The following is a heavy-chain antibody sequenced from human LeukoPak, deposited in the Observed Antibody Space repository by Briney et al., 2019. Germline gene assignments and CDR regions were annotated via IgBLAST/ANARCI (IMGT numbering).Heavy chain of an antibody. J-gene: IGHJ4*02. Sequence: ASVKVSCKASGYTFTSYYMHWVRQAPGQGPEWMGIINPSGGSTSYAQKFQGRVTMTRDTSTSTVYMELSSLRSEETAVYYCARARVGDLAENYFDYWGQGTLVTVSS. CDR2: INPSGGST. D-gene: IGHD3-16*01. V-gene: IGHV1-46*01. CDR3: ARARVGDLAENYFDY. CDR1: GYTFTSYY.